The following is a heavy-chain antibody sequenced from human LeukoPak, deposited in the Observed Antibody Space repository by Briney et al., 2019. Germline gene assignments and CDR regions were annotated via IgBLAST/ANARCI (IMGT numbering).Heavy chain of an antibody. CDR1: GFIFSDYY. D-gene: IGHD6-19*01. CDR2: ISSSGSII. V-gene: IGHV3-11*01. J-gene: IGHJ4*02. Sequence: PGGSLRLSYAASGFIFSDYYMSWIRQAPGKTLEWVSYISSSGSIIYYADSVKGRFTISRDNAKDSLYLQMNSLRAEDTALYYCARVIEQWLAPNDYWGQGALVTVSS. CDR3: ARVIEQWLAPNDY.